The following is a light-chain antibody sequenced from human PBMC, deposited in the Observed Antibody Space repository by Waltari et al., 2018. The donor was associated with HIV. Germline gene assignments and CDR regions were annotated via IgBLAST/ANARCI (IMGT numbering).Light chain of an antibody. CDR2: KDT. CDR3: QSSDDSRPWI. CDR1: VLATQY. V-gene: IGLV3-25*03. Sequence: YELTQPPSMSVSPGQTAKITCSGDVLATQYAYWYQQKPGQAPVLVMSKDTERPSEIPERFSGSSSGTTVTLTISGVQAEDEADYHCQSSDDSRPWIFGGGTKMTVL. J-gene: IGLJ2*01.